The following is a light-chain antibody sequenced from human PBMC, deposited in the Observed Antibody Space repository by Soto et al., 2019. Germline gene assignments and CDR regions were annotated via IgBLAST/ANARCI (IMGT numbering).Light chain of an antibody. CDR3: QQYGGSPT. CDR1: QSVSSSY. CDR2: GAS. Sequence: ENVLTQSPGTLSLSPGERATLSCRASQSVSSSYLAWYQQKPGQAPRLLMYGASRRATGVPDRFSGRGSGTAFILTISRLEPEDFAVYFCQQYGGSPTFGGGTNVEIK. J-gene: IGKJ4*01. V-gene: IGKV3-20*01.